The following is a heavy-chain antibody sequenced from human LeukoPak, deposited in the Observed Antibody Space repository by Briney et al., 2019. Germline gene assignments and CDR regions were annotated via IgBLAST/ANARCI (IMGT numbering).Heavy chain of an antibody. V-gene: IGHV4-39*07. CDR3: AREASGYSYGYGDY. J-gene: IGHJ4*02. Sequence: PSETLSLTCTVSGGSISSSSYYWGWIRQPPGKGLEWIGSIYYSGSTYYNPSLKSRVTMSVDTSKNQFSLKLSSVTAADTAVYYCAREASGYSYGYGDYWGQGTQVTVSS. CDR2: IYYSGST. CDR1: GGSISSSSYY. D-gene: IGHD5-18*01.